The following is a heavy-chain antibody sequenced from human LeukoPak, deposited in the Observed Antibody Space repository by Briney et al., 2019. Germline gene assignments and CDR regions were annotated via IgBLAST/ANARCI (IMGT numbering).Heavy chain of an antibody. V-gene: IGHV1-2*02. CDR1: GYTFTGYY. D-gene: IGHD5-12*01. Sequence: ASVKVSCKASGYTFTGYYMHWVRQAPGQGLEWMGWINPNSGGTNYAQRFQGRVTMTRDTSISTAYMELSRLRSDDTAVYYCARETGEWLRLHYWGQGTLVTVSS. CDR3: ARETGEWLRLHY. J-gene: IGHJ4*02. CDR2: INPNSGGT.